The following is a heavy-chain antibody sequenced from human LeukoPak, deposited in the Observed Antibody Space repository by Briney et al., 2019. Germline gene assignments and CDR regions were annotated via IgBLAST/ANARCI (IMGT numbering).Heavy chain of an antibody. CDR3: ARDDVGVTGTPFDY. Sequence: PSQTLSLTCTVSGGSISSGSYYWSWIRQPAGKGLEWIGRIYTSGSTNYNPSLKSRVTISVDTSKNQFSLKLSSVTAADTAVYYCARDDVGVTGTPFDYWGQGTLVTVSS. CDR2: IYTSGST. V-gene: IGHV4-61*02. D-gene: IGHD1-20*01. CDR1: GGSISSGSYY. J-gene: IGHJ4*02.